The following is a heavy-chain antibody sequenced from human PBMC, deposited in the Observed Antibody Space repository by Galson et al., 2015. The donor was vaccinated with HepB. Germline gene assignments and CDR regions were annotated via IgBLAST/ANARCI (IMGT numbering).Heavy chain of an antibody. CDR1: GFTFSTYE. Sequence: SLRLSCAASGFTFSTYEMHWVRQAPGKGLEWVAVISYDGNNGYYADSVKGRFTISRDNSKHTLYVQMNSLRAEDTAIYYCARNRRGTAFFDYWGQGTLVTVSS. CDR2: ISYDGNNG. CDR3: ARNRRGTAFFDY. D-gene: IGHD1-14*01. J-gene: IGHJ4*02. V-gene: IGHV3-30*03.